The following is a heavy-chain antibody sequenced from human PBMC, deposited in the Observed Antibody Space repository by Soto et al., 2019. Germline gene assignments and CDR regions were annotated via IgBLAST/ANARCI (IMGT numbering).Heavy chain of an antibody. CDR2: IWYDGSNK. J-gene: IGHJ4*02. Sequence: QVQLVESGGGVVQPGRSLRLSCAASGFTFSSYGMHWVRQAPGTGLEWVAVIWYDGSNKYYADSVKGRFTISRDNSKNTLYLQMNSLRAEDTAVYYCARDRPRGDGIDYWGQGTLVTVSS. CDR1: GFTFSSYG. CDR3: ARDRPRGDGIDY. D-gene: IGHD6-6*01. V-gene: IGHV3-33*01.